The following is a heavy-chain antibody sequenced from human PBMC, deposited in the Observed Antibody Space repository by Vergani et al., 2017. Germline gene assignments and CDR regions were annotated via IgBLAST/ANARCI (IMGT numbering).Heavy chain of an antibody. CDR1: GGSINNNDYY. J-gene: IGHJ4*02. V-gene: IGHV4-61*02. Sequence: QVQLQESGPGLVKPSQTLSLTCTVSGGSINNNDYYWSWIRQSAGKGLEWIGRIHISGSTYYNPSLKSRVTISGDTSKNQFSLKLSSVTAADTAVYYCARRTTMVRGVLEIARYYFDYWGQGTLVTVSS. CDR3: ARRTTMVRGVLEIARYYFDY. D-gene: IGHD3-10*01. CDR2: IHISGST.